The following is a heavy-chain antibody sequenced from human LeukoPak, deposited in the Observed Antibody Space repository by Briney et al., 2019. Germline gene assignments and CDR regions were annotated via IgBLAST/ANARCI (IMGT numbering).Heavy chain of an antibody. J-gene: IGHJ6*03. CDR3: ARARGIAAASPYYMDV. Sequence: GESLKISCKGSGYSFTSYWIGWGRQMPGKGLEGMGIIYPGDSDTRYSPSFQGQVTISADKSISTAYLQWSSLKASDTAMYYCARARGIAAASPYYMDVWGKGTTVTVSS. D-gene: IGHD6-13*01. CDR1: GYSFTSYW. CDR2: IYPGDSDT. V-gene: IGHV5-51*01.